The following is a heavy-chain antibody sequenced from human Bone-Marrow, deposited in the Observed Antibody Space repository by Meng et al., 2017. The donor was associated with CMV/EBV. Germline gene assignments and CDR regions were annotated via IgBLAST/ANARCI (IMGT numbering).Heavy chain of an antibody. CDR1: GGSISSGDYY. CDR2: IYYSGST. V-gene: IGHV4-30-4*08. Sequence: SETLSLTCTVSGGSISSGDYYWSWIRQPPGKGLEWIGYIYYSGSTYYNPSLKSRVTISVDTSKNQFSLKLSSVTAADTAVYYCASSVAMVSWFDPWGQGTLVTVSS. D-gene: IGHD5-12*01. CDR3: ASSVAMVSWFDP. J-gene: IGHJ5*02.